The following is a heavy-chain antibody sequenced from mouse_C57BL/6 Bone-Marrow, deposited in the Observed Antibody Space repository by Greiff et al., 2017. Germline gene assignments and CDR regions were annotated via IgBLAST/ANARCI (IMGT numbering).Heavy chain of an antibody. Sequence: VQLQQSGPELVKPGASVKISCKASGYTFTDYYMNWVKQSHGKSLEWIGDTNPNNGGTSYNQKFKGKATLTVDKSSSTAYMELRSLTSEDSAVYYCARDDWGSMDYWGQGTSVTVSS. V-gene: IGHV1-26*01. CDR3: ARDDWGSMDY. CDR2: TNPNNGGT. J-gene: IGHJ4*01. D-gene: IGHD2-4*01. CDR1: GYTFTDYY.